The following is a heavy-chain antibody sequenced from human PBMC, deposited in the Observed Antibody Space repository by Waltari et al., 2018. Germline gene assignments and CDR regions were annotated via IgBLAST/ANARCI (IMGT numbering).Heavy chain of an antibody. CDR1: GFTFDDYA. Sequence: EVQLVESGGVVVQPGGSLRLSCAASGFTFDDYAMHWVRQAPGKGLEWVSLISCEGGTTAYADSGKGRFTISRDNSKNSLYLQMNSLRAEDNALYYCAKDSRGYSGWVDYWGQGTLVTVSS. V-gene: IGHV3-43D*03. D-gene: IGHD5-12*01. CDR2: ISCEGGTT. CDR3: AKDSRGYSGWVDY. J-gene: IGHJ4*02.